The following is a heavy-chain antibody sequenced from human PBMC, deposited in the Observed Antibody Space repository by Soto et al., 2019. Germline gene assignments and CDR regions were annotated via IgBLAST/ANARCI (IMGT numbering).Heavy chain of an antibody. Sequence: GGSLRLSCAVSGFTLSSYWMSWVRQAPGKGLEWVANIKQDGSEKYYVDSVKGRFTISRDNAKNSLYLQMNSLRAEDTAVYYCASSKWELLYYFDYWGQGTLVTVSS. J-gene: IGHJ4*02. CDR1: GFTLSSYW. D-gene: IGHD1-26*01. CDR2: IKQDGSEK. CDR3: ASSKWELLYYFDY. V-gene: IGHV3-7*01.